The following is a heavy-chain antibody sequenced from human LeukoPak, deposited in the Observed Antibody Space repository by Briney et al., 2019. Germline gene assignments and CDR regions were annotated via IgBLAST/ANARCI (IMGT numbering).Heavy chain of an antibody. V-gene: IGHV1-46*01. J-gene: IGHJ4*02. Sequence: GASVKVSCKTSGYTFTSYYIHWVRQAPGQGLEWMGVINPSGGSTGYPQKFQGRVTMSRDTSTSTVYMELSSLRFEDPAVYYCARYPRSNYNFDFWGQGTLVTVSS. CDR1: GYTFTSYY. CDR3: ARYPRSNYNFDF. D-gene: IGHD5-24*01. CDR2: INPSGGST.